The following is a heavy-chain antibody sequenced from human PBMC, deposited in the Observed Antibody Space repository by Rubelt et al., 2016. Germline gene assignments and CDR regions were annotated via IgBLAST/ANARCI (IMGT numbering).Heavy chain of an antibody. CDR2: IKSKTDGGTT. Sequence: EVQLVESGGGLVKPGGSLRLSCAASGFTFSNAWMSWVRQAPGKGLEWVGRIKSKTDGGTTDYAAPGKGRFTSSTDASKNTLYLQMNSLKTEDTAVYYCTTDGDSSSSGWTTWGQGTLVTVSS. D-gene: IGHD6-6*01. J-gene: IGHJ4*02. CDR3: TTDGDSSSSGWTT. CDR1: GFTFSNAW. V-gene: IGHV3-15*01.